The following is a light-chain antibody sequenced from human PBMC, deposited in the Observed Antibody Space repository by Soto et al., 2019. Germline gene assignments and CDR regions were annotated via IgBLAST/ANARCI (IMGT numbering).Light chain of an antibody. CDR2: GNS. CDR3: QYYDSSLSGSVV. CDR1: SSNIGAGYD. Sequence: QSVLTQPPSVSGAPGQRVTISSTGSSSNIGAGYDVHWYQQLPGTAPKLLIYGNSNRPSRVPDRFSGSKSGTSASLAITGLQAEDEADYYCQYYDSSLSGSVVFGGGTKLTVL. V-gene: IGLV1-40*01. J-gene: IGLJ2*01.